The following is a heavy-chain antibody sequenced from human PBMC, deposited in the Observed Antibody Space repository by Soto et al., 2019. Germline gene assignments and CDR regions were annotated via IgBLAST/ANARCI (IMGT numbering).Heavy chain of an antibody. Sequence: QVQLQESGPGLVKPSQTLSLTCTVSGDSISSGDFYWSWIRQPPGKGLEWIGNIYYSGNTFYNPSLKSLVTISVDTSMNQFSLKLSSVTAADTAVYYCARTFMVTFGGIIVTTHWYFDLWGRGTRVTVSS. D-gene: IGHD3-16*02. CDR3: ARTFMVTFGGIIVTTHWYFDL. CDR2: IYYSGNT. J-gene: IGHJ2*01. CDR1: GDSISSGDFY. V-gene: IGHV4-30-4*01.